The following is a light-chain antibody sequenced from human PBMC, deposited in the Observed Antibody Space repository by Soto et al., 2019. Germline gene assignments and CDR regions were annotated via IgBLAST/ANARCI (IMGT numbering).Light chain of an antibody. CDR2: SNY. CDR3: VTWDDSLSGFV. CDR1: TSNIGRNT. J-gene: IGLJ1*01. V-gene: IGLV1-44*01. Sequence: QSVLTQSPSASGTPGQRVTISCSGTTSNIGRNTVNWYQQFPGTAPKLLIYSNYQRPSGVPDRFSGSISGTSASLAIGGLQAEDEADYYCVTWDDSLSGFVFGTGTKVTVL.